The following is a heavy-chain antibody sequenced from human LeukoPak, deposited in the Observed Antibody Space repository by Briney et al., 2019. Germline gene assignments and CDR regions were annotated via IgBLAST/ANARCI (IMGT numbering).Heavy chain of an antibody. CDR3: ARGRGVRGVIVNLYYYGMDV. Sequence: SETLSLTCAVYGGSFSGYYWSWIRQPPGKGLEWIGEINHSGSTNYNPSLKSPVTISVDTSKNQFSLKLSSVTAADTAVYYCARGRGVRGVIVNLYYYGMDVWGQGTTVTVSS. D-gene: IGHD3-10*01. CDR1: GGSFSGYY. V-gene: IGHV4-34*01. CDR2: INHSGST. J-gene: IGHJ6*02.